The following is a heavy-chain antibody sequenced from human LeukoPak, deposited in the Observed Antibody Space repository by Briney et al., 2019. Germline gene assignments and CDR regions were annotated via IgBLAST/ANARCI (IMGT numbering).Heavy chain of an antibody. J-gene: IGHJ5*02. V-gene: IGHV3-53*01. Sequence: GGPLRLSCTVSGFTVSSNSMSWVRQAPGKGLEWVSFIYSDNTHYSDSVKGRFTISRDNAKNSLYLQMNSLRAEDTAVYYCARDYSGWSLDPWGQGTLATVSS. CDR1: GFTVSSNS. CDR3: ARDYSGWSLDP. D-gene: IGHD5-12*01. CDR2: IYSDNT.